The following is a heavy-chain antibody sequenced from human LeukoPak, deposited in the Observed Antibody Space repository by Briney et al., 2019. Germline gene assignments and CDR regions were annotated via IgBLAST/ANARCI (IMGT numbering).Heavy chain of an antibody. CDR2: INHSGST. J-gene: IGHJ5*02. Sequence: SETLSLTCAVYGGSFSGYYWSWIRQPPGKGLEWIGEINHSGSTNYNPSLKSRVTISVDTSKNQFSLKLSSVTAAVTAVYYCARDSGWHRFDPWGQRTLVTVSS. CDR1: GGSFSGYY. V-gene: IGHV4-34*01. D-gene: IGHD3-10*01. CDR3: ARDSGWHRFDP.